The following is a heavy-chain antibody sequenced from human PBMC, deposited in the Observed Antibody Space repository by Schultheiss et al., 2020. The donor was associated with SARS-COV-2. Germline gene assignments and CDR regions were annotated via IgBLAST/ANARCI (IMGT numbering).Heavy chain of an antibody. J-gene: IGHJ4*02. Sequence: ASVKVSCKASGYTFTSYGISWVRQAPGQGLEWMGWISAYNGNTNYAQKLQGRVTMTRNTSISTAYMELSSLRSEDTAVYYCATSKVSVAVAGTDYWGQGTLVTVS. CDR1: GYTFTSYG. V-gene: IGHV1-18*01. D-gene: IGHD6-19*01. CDR2: ISAYNGNT. CDR3: ATSKVSVAVAGTDY.